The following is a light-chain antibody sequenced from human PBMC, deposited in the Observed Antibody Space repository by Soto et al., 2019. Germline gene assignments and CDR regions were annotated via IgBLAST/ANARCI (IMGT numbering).Light chain of an antibody. V-gene: IGLV2-14*03. CDR3: SSYTTGPLEGV. J-gene: IGLJ1*01. CDR1: SSDVGAYNR. CDR2: DVS. Sequence: QSALTQPASVSGSPGQSITISCSGTSSDVGAYNRVSWHQQHPGTAPKVLIYDVSSRPSGVSNRFSGSKSGNMASLTISGLQAEDEADYYCSSYTTGPLEGVFGTGTKLTVL.